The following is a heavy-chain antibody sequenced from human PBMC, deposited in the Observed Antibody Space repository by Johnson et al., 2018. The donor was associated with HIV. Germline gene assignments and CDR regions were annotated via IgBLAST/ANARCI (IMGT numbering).Heavy chain of an antibody. V-gene: IGHV3-30*14. CDR1: GFTFSNYV. CDR3: ARERGDSSRTAFDI. J-gene: IGHJ3*02. Sequence: QVQLVESGGGVVQPGRSLRLSCVVSGFTFSNYVMHWVRQAPGKGLAWVAVISFDGSNKYYSDSVKGRFTISRDNAKNSLYLQMNSLRAEDTAVYYCARERGDSSRTAFDIWGQGTMVTVSS. D-gene: IGHD6-19*01. CDR2: ISFDGSNK.